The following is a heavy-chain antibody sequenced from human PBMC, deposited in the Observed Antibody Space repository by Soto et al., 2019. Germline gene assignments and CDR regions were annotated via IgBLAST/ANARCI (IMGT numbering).Heavy chain of an antibody. Sequence: GGSLRLSCAASGFTFSSYAMSWVRQAPGKGLEWVSAISGSGGSTYYADSVKGRFTISRDNSKNTLYLQMNSLRAEDTAVYYCAKPYPYDYGGNSSSGHDYYYGMDVWGQGTTVTVSS. V-gene: IGHV3-23*01. CDR2: ISGSGGST. CDR3: AKPYPYDYGGNSSSGHDYYYGMDV. CDR1: GFTFSSYA. D-gene: IGHD4-17*01. J-gene: IGHJ6*02.